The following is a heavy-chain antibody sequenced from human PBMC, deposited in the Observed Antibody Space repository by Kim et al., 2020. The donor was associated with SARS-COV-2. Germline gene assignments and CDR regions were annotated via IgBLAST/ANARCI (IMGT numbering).Heavy chain of an antibody. J-gene: IGHJ4*02. Sequence: GGSLRLSCTTSGFTFTGHAMSWVRQAPGKGLEWISSIDGSVGTTYYVDSVRGRFTISRDDSKNTLYLQMSALRGDDTAVYYCMKGGWGWIWDHWGQGTLV. CDR2: IDGSVGTT. CDR3: MKGGWGWIWDH. V-gene: IGHV3-23*01. CDR1: GFTFTGHA. D-gene: IGHD2-21*01.